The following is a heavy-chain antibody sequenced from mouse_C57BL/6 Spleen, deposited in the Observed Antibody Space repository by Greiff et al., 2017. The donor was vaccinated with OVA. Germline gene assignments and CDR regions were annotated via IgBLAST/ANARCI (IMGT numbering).Heavy chain of an antibody. V-gene: IGHV10-1*01. CDR1: GFRFNTYA. CDR2: IRSKSNNYAT. J-gene: IGHJ2*01. CDR3: VRDPGTFFDY. D-gene: IGHD4-1*01. Sequence: VESGGGLVPPKGSLKLSCAASGFRFNTYAMNWVRPAPGKGLEWVARIRSKSNNYATYYADSVKDRFTISRDDSESMLYLQMNNLKTEDTAMYYCVRDPGTFFDYWGQGTTLTVSS.